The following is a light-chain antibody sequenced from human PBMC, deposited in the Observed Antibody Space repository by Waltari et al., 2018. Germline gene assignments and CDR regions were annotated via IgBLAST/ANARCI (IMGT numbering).Light chain of an antibody. Sequence: EIVMTQSPATLSVSPGERATLSCRASQSISSNLAWYQQKPGQAPRLLIYGASTRATGIPARFSGSGSGTEFTLTISSLQPEDFAVYYWQQYNNWPPLTFGGGTKVEIK. CDR3: QQYNNWPPLT. CDR1: QSISSN. V-gene: IGKV3-15*01. J-gene: IGKJ4*01. CDR2: GAS.